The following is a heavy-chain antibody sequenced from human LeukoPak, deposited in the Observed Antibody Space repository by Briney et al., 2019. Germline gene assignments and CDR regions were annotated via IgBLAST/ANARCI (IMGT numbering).Heavy chain of an antibody. CDR3: ARGDGDYVDY. CDR2: ITSDGSST. J-gene: IGHJ4*02. D-gene: IGHD4-17*01. CDR1: GFTFSSYW. Sequence: PGGSLRLSCAASGFTFSSYWMHWVRQVPGKGLVWVSRITSDGSSTSYADSVKGRFAIFRDNAKNTLYLQMNSLRAEDTAVYYCARGDGDYVDYWGQGTLVTVSS. V-gene: IGHV3-74*01.